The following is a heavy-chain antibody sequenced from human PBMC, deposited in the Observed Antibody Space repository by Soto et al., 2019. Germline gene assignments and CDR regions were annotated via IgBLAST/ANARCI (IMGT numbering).Heavy chain of an antibody. V-gene: IGHV5-51*01. D-gene: IGHD2-15*01. CDR2: IYPGDSDT. Sequence: PGQSLKISRKGSGYSFTSYWIGWVRQMPGKGLEWMGIIYPGDSDTRYSPSFQGQVTISADKSISTAYLQWSSLKASDTAMYYCARGRVVGAPSTDFDSLGQGTLVTGSS. CDR1: GYSFTSYW. J-gene: IGHJ4*02. CDR3: ARGRVVGAPSTDFDS.